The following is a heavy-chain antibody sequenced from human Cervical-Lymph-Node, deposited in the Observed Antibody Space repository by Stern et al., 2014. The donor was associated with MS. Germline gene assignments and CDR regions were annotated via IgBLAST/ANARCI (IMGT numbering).Heavy chain of an antibody. CDR1: GYTFTSYA. CDR3: ARAYSSGYYYFDS. V-gene: IGHV7-4-1*02. CDR2: INTQTGNP. J-gene: IGHJ4*02. Sequence: QVQLVQSGSELKKPGASVQVSCKASGYTFTSYAIHWVRQAPGQGLQWMGWINTQTGNPTYAQGFTGQFVFSLDTFVNKAYLQISSLKPEDTAVYYCARAYSSGYYYFDSWGQGTLVTVSS. D-gene: IGHD6-19*01.